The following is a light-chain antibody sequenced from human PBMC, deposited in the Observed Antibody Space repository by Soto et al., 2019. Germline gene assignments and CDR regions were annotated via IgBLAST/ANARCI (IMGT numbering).Light chain of an antibody. CDR2: EVS. CDR3: CSYARSTWDYV. Sequence: QSVLTQPASVSGSPGQSITISCTGTSSDVGSYNLVSWYQQHPGKAPKLMIYEVSKRPSGVSNRFSGSKSGNTASLTISGLQAEDEADYYCCSYARSTWDYVFGTGTKLTVL. CDR1: SSDVGSYNL. V-gene: IGLV2-23*02. J-gene: IGLJ1*01.